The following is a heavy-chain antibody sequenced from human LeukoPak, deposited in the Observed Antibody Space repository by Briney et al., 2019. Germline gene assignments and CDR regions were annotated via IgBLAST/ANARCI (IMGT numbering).Heavy chain of an antibody. J-gene: IGHJ1*01. Sequence: PGGSLRLSCAASGFTFSGNPMNWVRQAPGKGLEWVSYISSSSSTIHYADSVKGRFTISRDNAQRSLFLQMNSLRAEDTAVYYCARDKWELPGAFQDWGQGTPVTVSS. CDR2: ISSSSSTI. CDR3: ARDKWELPGAFQD. D-gene: IGHD1-26*01. CDR1: GFTFSGNP. V-gene: IGHV3-48*04.